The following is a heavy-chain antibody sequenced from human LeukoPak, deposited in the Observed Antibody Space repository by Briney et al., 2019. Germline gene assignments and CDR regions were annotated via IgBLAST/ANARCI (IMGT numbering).Heavy chain of an antibody. D-gene: IGHD6-19*01. CDR2: ISSSSSTI. V-gene: IGHV3-48*02. Sequence: GGSLRLSCAASGFTFSSYSMNWVRQAPGKGLEWVSYISSSSSTIYYAGSVRGRFTISRDNAKNSLYLQMNSLRDEDTAVYYCARDSLFEGIAVAGPDAFDIWGQGTMVTVSS. J-gene: IGHJ3*02. CDR1: GFTFSSYS. CDR3: ARDSLFEGIAVAGPDAFDI.